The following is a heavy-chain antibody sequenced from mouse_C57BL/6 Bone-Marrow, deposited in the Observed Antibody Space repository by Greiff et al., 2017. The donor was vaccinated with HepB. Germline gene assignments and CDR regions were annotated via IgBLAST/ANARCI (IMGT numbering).Heavy chain of an antibody. J-gene: IGHJ3*01. CDR1: GYTFTSYW. CDR2: IYPSDSET. D-gene: IGHD1-1*01. Sequence: QVQLQQPGAELVRPGSSVKLSCKASGYTFTSYWMDWVKQRPGQGLEWIGNIYPSDSETHYNQKFKDKATLTVDKSSSTAYMQLSSLTSEDSAVYYCARYGSIPPFAYWGQGTLVTVSA. V-gene: IGHV1-61*01. CDR3: ARYGSIPPFAY.